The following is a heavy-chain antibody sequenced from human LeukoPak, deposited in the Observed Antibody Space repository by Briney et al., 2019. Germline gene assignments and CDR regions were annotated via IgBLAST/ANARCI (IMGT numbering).Heavy chain of an antibody. V-gene: IGHV4-31*03. CDR3: ARDPVAATPLDY. Sequence: PSETLSLTCTVSGGSISSGGYYWGWIRQHPGKGLEWIGYIYYSGSTYYNPSLKSRVTISVDTSKNQFSLKLSSVTAADTAVYYCARDPVAATPLDYWGQGTLVTVSS. CDR1: GGSISSGGYY. CDR2: IYYSGST. D-gene: IGHD2-15*01. J-gene: IGHJ4*02.